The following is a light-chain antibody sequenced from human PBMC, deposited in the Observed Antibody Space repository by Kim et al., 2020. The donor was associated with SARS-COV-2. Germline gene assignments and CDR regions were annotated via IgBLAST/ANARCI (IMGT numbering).Light chain of an antibody. CDR1: QSISTN. V-gene: IGKV3-15*01. CDR3: QQYNKWPMYT. Sequence: VSPGERAPLSCRPSQSISTNLAWYQHKPCQAPSLLIYGASTRATGVPARFSCSGSWTDFTLTIRSLQSEDFAVYFCQQYNKWPMYTFGQGTKLYI. J-gene: IGKJ2*01. CDR2: GAS.